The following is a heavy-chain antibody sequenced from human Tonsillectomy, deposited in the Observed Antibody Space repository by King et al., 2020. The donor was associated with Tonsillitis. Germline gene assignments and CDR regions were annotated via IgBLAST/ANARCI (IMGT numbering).Heavy chain of an antibody. CDR1: GFIFSTYA. J-gene: IGHJ4*02. Sequence: VQLVESGGGLVQPGGSLRLSCAASGFIFSTYAMSWVRQAPWKGLEWVSAISGSGGSTYYADSVKGRFTISRDNSKNTLYVQMNSLRAEDTAVYYCAHVGGGFYDLWSGDYDYWGQGTLVTVSS. CDR2: ISGSGGST. D-gene: IGHD3-3*01. CDR3: AHVGGGFYDLWSGDYDY. V-gene: IGHV3-23*04.